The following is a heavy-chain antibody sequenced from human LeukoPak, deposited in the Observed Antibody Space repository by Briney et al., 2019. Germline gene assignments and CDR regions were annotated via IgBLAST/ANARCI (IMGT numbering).Heavy chain of an antibody. Sequence: QTGGSLRLSCAASGFIFSSYHINWVRQAPEKGLEWVSYISSSGSTVYYADSVRGRFTVSRDNAKNAMYLQMNSLRAEDTAIYYCARDAGVRGYNYGSALYWSDPWGQGTLVTVSS. CDR1: GFIFSSYH. D-gene: IGHD5-18*01. CDR2: ISSSGSTV. V-gene: IGHV3-48*04. J-gene: IGHJ5*02. CDR3: ARDAGVRGYNYGSALYWSDP.